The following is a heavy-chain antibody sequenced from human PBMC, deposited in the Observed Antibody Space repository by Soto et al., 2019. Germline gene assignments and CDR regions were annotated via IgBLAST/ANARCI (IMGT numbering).Heavy chain of an antibody. CDR2: INTDGSVA. Sequence: PGGSLRLSCAASGLTFRSYWMHWVRQAPGKGLVWVSRINTDGSVAMYVDSVKGRFTISRDNSKNTLYLQMNSLRAEDTAVYYCAKAYQLRIVGDFDYWGQGALVTVSS. CDR3: AKAYQLRIVGDFDY. J-gene: IGHJ4*02. CDR1: GLTFRSYW. V-gene: IGHV3-74*03. D-gene: IGHD2-21*01.